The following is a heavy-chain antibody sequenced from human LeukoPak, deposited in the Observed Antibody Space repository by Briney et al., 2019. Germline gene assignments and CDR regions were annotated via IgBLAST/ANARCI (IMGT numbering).Heavy chain of an antibody. CDR1: GFTFSSYW. V-gene: IGHV3-7*01. D-gene: IGHD5-12*01. Sequence: GSLRLSCAASGFTFSSYWMSWVRPAPGKGLERVANIKQDGSEKYYVDSVKGRFTISRDNAKNSLYLQMNSLRAEDTAVYYCASLVATRYYFDYWGQGTLVTVSS. CDR2: IKQDGSEK. J-gene: IGHJ4*02. CDR3: ASLVATRYYFDY.